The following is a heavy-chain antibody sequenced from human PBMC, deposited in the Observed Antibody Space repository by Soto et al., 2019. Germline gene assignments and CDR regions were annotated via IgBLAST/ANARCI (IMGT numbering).Heavy chain of an antibody. CDR3: ASGINYYDSSGYYAWRPFDI. CDR2: IYYSGST. Sequence: PSETLSLTCTVSGGSISSGGYYWSWIRQHPGKGLEWIGYIYYSGSTYYNPSLKSRVTISVDTSKNQFSLKLSSVTAADTAVYYCASGINYYDSSGYYAWRPFDIWGQGTMVPVSS. CDR1: GGSISSGGYY. D-gene: IGHD3-22*01. V-gene: IGHV4-31*03. J-gene: IGHJ3*02.